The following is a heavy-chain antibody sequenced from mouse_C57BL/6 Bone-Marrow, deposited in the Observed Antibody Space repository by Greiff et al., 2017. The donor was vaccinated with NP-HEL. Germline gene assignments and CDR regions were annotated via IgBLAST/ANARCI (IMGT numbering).Heavy chain of an antibody. D-gene: IGHD1-1*01. J-gene: IGHJ3*01. CDR2: IYPRSGNT. V-gene: IGHV1-81*01. Sequence: QVQLQQSGAELARPGASVKLSCKASGYTFTSYGISWVKQRTGQGLEWIGEIYPRSGNTYYNEKFKGKATPTADKSSSTAYMELRSLTSEDSAVYFCARGPHYYGSSSWFAYWGQGTLVTVSA. CDR1: GYTFTSYG. CDR3: ARGPHYYGSSSWFAY.